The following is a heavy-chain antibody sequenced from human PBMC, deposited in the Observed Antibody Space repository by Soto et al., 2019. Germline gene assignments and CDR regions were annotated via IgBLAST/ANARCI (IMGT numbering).Heavy chain of an antibody. J-gene: IGHJ5*02. CDR2: INPNSGGT. D-gene: IGHD6-13*01. CDR3: ARGRPGIAATDNWFDP. V-gene: IGHV1-2*04. Sequence: QVQLVQSGAEVKKPGASVKVSCKASGYTFTGYYMHWVRQAPGQGLEWMGGINPNSGGTNYAQKFQGWVTMTRDTSISTAYMELSRLRSDDTAVYYCARGRPGIAATDNWFDPWGQGTLVTVSS. CDR1: GYTFTGYY.